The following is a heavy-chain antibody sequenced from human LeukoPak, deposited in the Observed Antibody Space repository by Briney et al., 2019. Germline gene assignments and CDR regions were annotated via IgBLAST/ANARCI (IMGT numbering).Heavy chain of an antibody. V-gene: IGHV4-59*01. Sequence: PSETLSLTCTVSGGSISSYYWSWIRQPPGKGLEWIGYIYYSGSTNYNPSLKSRVTISVDTSKNLFSLKLSSVTAADTAVYYCACSRGLTFDYWGQGTLVTVSS. CDR2: IYYSGST. D-gene: IGHD3-10*02. CDR1: GGSISSYY. J-gene: IGHJ4*02. CDR3: ACSRGLTFDY.